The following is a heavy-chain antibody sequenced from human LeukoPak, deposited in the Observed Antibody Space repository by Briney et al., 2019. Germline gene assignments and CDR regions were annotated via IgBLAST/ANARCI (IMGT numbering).Heavy chain of an antibody. Sequence: SQALSLTCAISGDSVSSNSAAWNWNRQSPSRGLEWLGRTYYRSKWYNDYAVSVKSRITINPDTSKNQFSLQLNSVTPEDTAVYYCARAAAVAGTYFDYWGQGTLVTVSS. CDR1: GDSVSSNSAA. J-gene: IGHJ4*02. V-gene: IGHV6-1*01. CDR2: TYYRSKWYN. D-gene: IGHD6-19*01. CDR3: ARAAAVAGTYFDY.